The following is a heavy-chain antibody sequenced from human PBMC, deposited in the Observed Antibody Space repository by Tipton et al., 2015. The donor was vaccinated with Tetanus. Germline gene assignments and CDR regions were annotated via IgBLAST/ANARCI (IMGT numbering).Heavy chain of an antibody. CDR2: MYNSGAT. D-gene: IGHD3-10*01. CDR1: GGSINSGGYY. V-gene: IGHV4-39*02. CDR3: ARPEASGRARGFDI. J-gene: IGHJ3*02. Sequence: TLSLTCTVSGGSINSGGYYWSWLRQHPGKGLEWIGTMYNSGATYYNPSLKGRVTISGDTSKNLFSLTSVTASDTAVYYCARPEASGRARGFDIWGQGTKVTVSP.